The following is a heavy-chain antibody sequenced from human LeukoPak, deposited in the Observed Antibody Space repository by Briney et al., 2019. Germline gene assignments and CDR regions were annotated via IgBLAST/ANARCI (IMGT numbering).Heavy chain of an antibody. J-gene: IGHJ4*02. V-gene: IGHV4-61*02. CDR3: AREYTAMVTFGFEKFDY. CDR2: IYTSGST. CDR1: GDSISSGSYY. Sequence: PSETLSLTCTVSGDSISSGSYYWSWIRQPAGKGLEWIGRIYTSGSTNYNPSLKSRVTISVDTSKNQFSLKLSSVTAADTAVYYCAREYTAMVTFGFEKFDYWGQGTLVTVSS. D-gene: IGHD5-18*01.